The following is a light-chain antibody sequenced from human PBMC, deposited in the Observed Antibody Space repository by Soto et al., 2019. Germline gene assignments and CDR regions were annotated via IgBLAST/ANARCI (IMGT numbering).Light chain of an antibody. CDR1: QSVSSSY. Sequence: EIVLTQSPGTLSLSPGERATLSCRASQSVSSSYLAWYQQKPGQAPRLLIYGASSRATGIPDRFSGSGSGTEFTLTTSSLQPDDFATYYCQQYNSYSRTFGQGTKVDI. CDR2: GAS. V-gene: IGKV3-20*01. CDR3: QQYNSYSRT. J-gene: IGKJ1*01.